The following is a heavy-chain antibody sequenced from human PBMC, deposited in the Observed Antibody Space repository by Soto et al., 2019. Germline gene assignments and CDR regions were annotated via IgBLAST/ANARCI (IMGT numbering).Heavy chain of an antibody. CDR2: IIPIFGTA. D-gene: IGHD3-10*01. Sequence: GASVKVSCKASGGTFSSYAISWARQAPGQGLEWMGGIIPIFGTANYAQKFQGRVTITADESTSTAYMELSSLRSEDTAVYYCACHGRSSFDPWGQGTLVTVSS. V-gene: IGHV1-69*13. CDR3: ACHGRSSFDP. J-gene: IGHJ5*02. CDR1: GGTFSSYA.